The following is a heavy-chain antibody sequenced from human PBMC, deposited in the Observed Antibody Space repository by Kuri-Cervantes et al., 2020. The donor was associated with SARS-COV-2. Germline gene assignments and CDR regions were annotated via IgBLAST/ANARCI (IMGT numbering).Heavy chain of an antibody. CDR3: ARESESYPKNWFDP. J-gene: IGHJ5*02. D-gene: IGHD1-26*01. CDR1: GYTFTSYA. CDR2: IITIFGTA. Sequence: SVKVSCNASGYTFTSYAISWVRQAPGQGLELMGGIITIFGTANYAQKFQGRVTITAAKSTSTAYMELSSLRSEATAVYYCARESESYPKNWFDPWGHGTMVTVSS. V-gene: IGHV1-69*06.